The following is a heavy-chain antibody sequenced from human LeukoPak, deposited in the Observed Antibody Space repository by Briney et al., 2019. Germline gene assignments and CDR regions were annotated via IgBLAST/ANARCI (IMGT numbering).Heavy chain of an antibody. D-gene: IGHD1-26*01. CDR1: GYTFTIYD. V-gene: IGHV1-8*01. J-gene: IGHJ4*02. CDR3: ARVHSRGIHPVGY. CDR2: MNPNSGTP. Sequence: GASVTVSFRGSGYTFTIYDINWVRQATGQGGEGMGWMNPNSGTPGYAHKFPGRVTMTRNTSISTAYMELSSLRSEDTAVYYCARVHSRGIHPVGYWGQGTLVTVSS.